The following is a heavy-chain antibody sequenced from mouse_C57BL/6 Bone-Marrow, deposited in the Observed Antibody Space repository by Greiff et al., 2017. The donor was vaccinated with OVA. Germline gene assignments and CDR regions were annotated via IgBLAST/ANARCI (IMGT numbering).Heavy chain of an antibody. J-gene: IGHJ4*01. CDR3: TGGSRDYAMDY. D-gene: IGHD1-1*01. V-gene: IGHV6-6*01. CDR2: IRNKANNHAT. CDR1: GFTFSDAW. Sequence: EVMLVESGGGLVQPGGSMKLSCAASGFTFSDAWMDWVRQSTEKGLEWVAEIRNKANNHATYYAESVKGRFTISRDDSKSSVYLQMNSLRAEDTGIYYCTGGSRDYAMDYWGQGTSVTVSS.